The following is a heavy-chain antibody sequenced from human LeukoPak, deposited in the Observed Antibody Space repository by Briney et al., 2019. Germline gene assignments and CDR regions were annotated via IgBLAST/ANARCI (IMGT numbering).Heavy chain of an antibody. Sequence: GGSLRLSCAASGFTFSSYAMHWVRQAPGKGLEWVAFIRYDGSNKYYADSVKGRFTISRDNSKNTLYLQMNSLRAEDTAVYYCANFLVGFTADYWGQGTLVTVSS. J-gene: IGHJ4*02. V-gene: IGHV3-30*02. CDR2: IRYDGSNK. CDR1: GFTFSSYA. D-gene: IGHD1-26*01. CDR3: ANFLVGFTADY.